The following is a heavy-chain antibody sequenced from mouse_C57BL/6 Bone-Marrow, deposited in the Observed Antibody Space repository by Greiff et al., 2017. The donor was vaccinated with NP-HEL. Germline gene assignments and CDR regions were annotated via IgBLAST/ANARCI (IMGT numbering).Heavy chain of an antibody. D-gene: IGHD2-1*01. V-gene: IGHV1-66*01. J-gene: IGHJ4*01. CDR1: GYSFTSYY. CDR3: ARPPQDGNYHDAMDY. CDR2: IYPGSGNT. Sequence: QVQLQQSGPELVKPGASVKISCKASGYSFTSYYIHWVKQRPGQGLEWIGWIYPGSGNTKYNEKFKGKATLTADTSSSTAYMQLSSLTSEDSAVYYCARPPQDGNYHDAMDYWGQGTSVTVSS.